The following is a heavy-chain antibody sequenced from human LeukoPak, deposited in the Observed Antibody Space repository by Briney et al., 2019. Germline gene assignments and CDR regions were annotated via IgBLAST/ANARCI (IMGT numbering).Heavy chain of an antibody. CDR1: GFTVSSNY. J-gene: IGHJ6*02. V-gene: IGHV3-53*01. CDR2: IYSGGST. D-gene: IGHD3-10*01. CDR3: ARDSPGVYYYYYGMDV. Sequence: GGSLRLSCAASGFTVSSNYMSWVRQAPGKGLEWVSVIYSGGSTYYADSVKGRFTISRDTSKNTLYLQMNSLRAEDTAVYYCARDSPGVYYYYYGMDVWGQRTTVTVSS.